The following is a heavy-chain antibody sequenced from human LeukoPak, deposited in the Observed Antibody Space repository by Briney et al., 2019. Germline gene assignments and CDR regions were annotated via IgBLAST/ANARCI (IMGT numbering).Heavy chain of an antibody. J-gene: IGHJ4*02. Sequence: SETLSLTCSVSGGSMSSYYWSWNRQSPGKGLGWIGYIYHSGSTDYNSSLKSRVTISVETSKNQFSLKLSSVTAADTAVYYCARVTGYMIEDYFDYWGQGTLVTVSS. CDR2: IYHSGST. V-gene: IGHV4-59*01. CDR3: ARVTGYMIEDYFDY. CDR1: GGSMSSYY. D-gene: IGHD3-22*01.